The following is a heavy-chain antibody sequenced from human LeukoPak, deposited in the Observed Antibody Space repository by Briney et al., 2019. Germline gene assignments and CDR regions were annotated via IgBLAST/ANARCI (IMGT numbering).Heavy chain of an antibody. D-gene: IGHD3-3*01. V-gene: IGHV3-48*01. CDR3: ARANTEEWLLYQPLYYFDY. Sequence: GGSLRLSCAASGLTFSSYSMNWVRQAPGKGLEWVSYISSSSSTIYYADSVKGRFTISRDNAKNSLYLQMNSLRAEDTAVYYCARANTEEWLLYQPLYYFDYWGQGTLVTVSS. J-gene: IGHJ4*02. CDR1: GLTFSSYS. CDR2: ISSSSSTI.